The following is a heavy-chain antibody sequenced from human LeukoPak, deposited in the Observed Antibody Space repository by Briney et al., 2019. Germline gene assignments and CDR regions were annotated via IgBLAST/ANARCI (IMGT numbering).Heavy chain of an antibody. Sequence: SETLSLTCTVSGASIISSSYYWGWIRQPPGKGLEWIGSMYYSGSTYYNPSLKSRVTISLDTSNNQFSLKLSSVTPADTAVYYCARLPYSRYSGSYYFDYWGQGTLVTVSS. V-gene: IGHV4-39*01. CDR2: MYYSGST. J-gene: IGHJ4*02. CDR1: GASIISSSYY. D-gene: IGHD1-26*01. CDR3: ARLPYSRYSGSYYFDY.